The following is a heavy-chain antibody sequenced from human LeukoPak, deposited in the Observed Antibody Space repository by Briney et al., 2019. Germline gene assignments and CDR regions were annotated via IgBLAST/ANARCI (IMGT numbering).Heavy chain of an antibody. CDR1: GFSLSSYG. J-gene: IGHJ4*02. CDR2: ISYDGSNK. CDR3: AKEKGSPFYFDS. Sequence: GSLRLPCAASGFSLSSYGMHWVRQAPGKGLEWVAVISYDGSNKDYADTVKGRFSISRDNSKNTLYLQMNGLRAEDTSVYYCAKEKGSPFYFDSWGQGTLVTVSS. V-gene: IGHV3-30*18.